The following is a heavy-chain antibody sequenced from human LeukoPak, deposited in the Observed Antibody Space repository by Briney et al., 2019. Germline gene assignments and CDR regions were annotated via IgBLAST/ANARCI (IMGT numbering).Heavy chain of an antibody. V-gene: IGHV1-46*03. J-gene: IGHJ4*02. CDR2: INPSGGST. CDR1: GYTFTSHY. CDR3: AREGAEDYDSSGYYLVY. D-gene: IGHD3-22*01. Sequence: ASVKVSCKASGYTFTSHYMHWVRQAPGQGLEWMGIINPSGGSTSYAQKFQGRVTMTRDTSTSTVYMELSSLRSEDTAAYYCAREGAEDYDSSGYYLVYWGQGTQVTVSS.